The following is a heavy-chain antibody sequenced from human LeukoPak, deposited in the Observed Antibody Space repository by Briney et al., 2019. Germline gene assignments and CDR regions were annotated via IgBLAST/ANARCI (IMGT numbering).Heavy chain of an antibody. Sequence: ASVKVSCKASGYTFTGYYMHWVRQAPGQGLEWMGWINPNSGGTNYAQKFQGRVTMTRDTSISTAYMELSRLRSDDTAVYYCARERIAAAGTTADYWDRGTLVTVSS. D-gene: IGHD6-13*01. CDR3: ARERIAAAGTTADY. CDR2: INPNSGGT. CDR1: GYTFTGYY. V-gene: IGHV1-2*02. J-gene: IGHJ4*02.